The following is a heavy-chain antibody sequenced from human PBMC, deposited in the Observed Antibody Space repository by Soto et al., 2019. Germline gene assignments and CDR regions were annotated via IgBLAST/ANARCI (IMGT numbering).Heavy chain of an antibody. V-gene: IGHV3-53*01. CDR1: GFTVSGNY. CDR2: IYTDDNI. D-gene: IGHD2-21*01. J-gene: IGHJ6*02. CDR3: APELIAKYGMDV. Sequence: EVQLVESGGGLVQPGGSLRLSCAASGFTVSGNYVTWVRQAPGKGLEWVSVIYTDDNIYYADSVTGRFTISRDNSKNTFYLQMNRLRVEDTAVYYWAPELIAKYGMDVWGQGTTVTVSS.